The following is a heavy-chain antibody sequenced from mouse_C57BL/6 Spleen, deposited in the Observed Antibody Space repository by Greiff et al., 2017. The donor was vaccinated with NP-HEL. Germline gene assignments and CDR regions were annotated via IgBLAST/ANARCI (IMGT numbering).Heavy chain of an antibody. CDR1: GYSFTSYF. CDR3: ASLYYGNYFDY. D-gene: IGHD2-1*01. V-gene: IGHV1-20*01. CDR2: INPYNGDT. J-gene: IGHJ2*01. Sequence: VQLKQSGPELVKPGDSVKISCKASGYSFTSYFMNWVMQSHGKSLEWIGRINPYNGDTFYNQKFKGKATLTVDKSSSTAHMELRSLTSEDSAVYYCASLYYGNYFDYWGQGTTLTVSS.